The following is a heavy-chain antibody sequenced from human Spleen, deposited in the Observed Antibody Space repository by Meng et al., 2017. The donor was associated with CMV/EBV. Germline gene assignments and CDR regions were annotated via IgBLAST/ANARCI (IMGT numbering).Heavy chain of an antibody. CDR3: ARCHYDFWSGYSEMDYFDY. CDR2: ISVYNGDT. CDR1: GYTFMNYG. D-gene: IGHD3-3*01. V-gene: IGHV1-18*01. Sequence: ASVKVSCKASGYTFMNYGIGWVRQAPGQGLDWMGWISVYNGDTRYAQNLQGRVTLTKDTSTTTAYMELRSLRSDDTAVYYCARCHYDFWSGYSEMDYFDYWGQGTLVTVSS. J-gene: IGHJ4*02.